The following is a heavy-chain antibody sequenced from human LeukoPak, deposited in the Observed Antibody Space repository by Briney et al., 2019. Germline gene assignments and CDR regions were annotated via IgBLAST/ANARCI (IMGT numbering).Heavy chain of an antibody. CDR3: APGGLQLWSRTDYFDY. Sequence: ASVKVSCKASGYTFTGYYMHWVRQAPGQGLEWMGWINPNSGGTNYAQKFQGRVTMTRDTSISTAYMELSRLRSGDTAVYYCAPGGLQLWSRTDYFDYWGQGTLVTVSS. D-gene: IGHD5-18*01. V-gene: IGHV1-2*02. CDR1: GYTFTGYY. J-gene: IGHJ4*02. CDR2: INPNSGGT.